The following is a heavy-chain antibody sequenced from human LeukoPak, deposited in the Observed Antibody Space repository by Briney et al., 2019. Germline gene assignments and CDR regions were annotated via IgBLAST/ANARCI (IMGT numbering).Heavy chain of an antibody. CDR1: GGSFSGYY. CDR3: ARGPNYYGSGSYYNRLRGYSDY. V-gene: IGHV4-34*01. D-gene: IGHD3-10*01. Sequence: PSETLSLTCAVYGGSFSGYYWSWIRQPPGKGLEWIGEINHSGSTNYNPSLKSRVTISVDTSKNQFSLKLSSVTAADTAVYYCARGPNYYGSGSYYNRLRGYSDYWGQGTLVTVSS. CDR2: INHSGST. J-gene: IGHJ4*02.